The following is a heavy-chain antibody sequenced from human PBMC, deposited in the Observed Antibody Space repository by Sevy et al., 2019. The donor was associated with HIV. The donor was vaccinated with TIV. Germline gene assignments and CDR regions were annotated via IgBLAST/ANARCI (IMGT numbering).Heavy chain of an antibody. D-gene: IGHD3-3*02. V-gene: IGHV3-23*01. CDR1: GFTFSNYG. CDR3: AKVLSFSPRYIPAAVLDY. CDR2: MGGDGDIT. J-gene: IGHJ4*02. Sequence: GGYLRLCCAASGFTFSNYGMNWVRQAPGVGLECVATMGGDGDITQYEDSVKGRFTMSRDNFKNTLHLQLNNLRGDDTAIYFCAKVLSFSPRYIPAAVLDYWGRGTLVTVSS.